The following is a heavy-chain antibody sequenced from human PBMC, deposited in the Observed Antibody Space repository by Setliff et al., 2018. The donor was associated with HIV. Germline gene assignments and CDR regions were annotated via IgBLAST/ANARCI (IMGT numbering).Heavy chain of an antibody. D-gene: IGHD3-10*01. CDR3: AREKTTLVRGVIIVQIFDY. Sequence: SETLSLTCTVSGASISSGGSYCSWIRQHPGKGLEWIGYIYYSGSTYYNPSLKSRVSMSVDTSENQFFLKLSCVTAADTAVYYCAREKTTLVRGVIIVQIFDYWGQGKLVTVSS. CDR1: GASISSGGSY. J-gene: IGHJ4*02. V-gene: IGHV4-31*03. CDR2: IYYSGST.